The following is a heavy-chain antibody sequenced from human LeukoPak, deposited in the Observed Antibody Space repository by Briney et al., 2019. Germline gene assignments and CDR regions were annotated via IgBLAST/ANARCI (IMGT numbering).Heavy chain of an antibody. Sequence: PGGSLRLSCAASGFTVGSNYMSWVRQAPGKGLEWVSLVYSDGTTFYPDSVKGRFTISRDNSKNTLYLQINSLRAEDTAVYYCARAAAAGTEYFDLRGQGTLVTVSS. CDR2: VYSDGTT. V-gene: IGHV3-53*01. J-gene: IGHJ4*02. CDR1: GFTVGSNY. D-gene: IGHD6-13*01. CDR3: ARAAAAGTEYFDL.